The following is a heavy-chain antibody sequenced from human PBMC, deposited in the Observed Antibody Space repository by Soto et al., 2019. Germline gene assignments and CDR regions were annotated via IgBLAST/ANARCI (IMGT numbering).Heavy chain of an antibody. Sequence: VASVKVSCKASGGTFSSYTISWVRQAPGQGLEWMGRIIPILGIANYAQKFQGRVTITADKSTSTAYMELSSLRSEDTAVDYCARQNTGEFDYWGKGTLVTVAS. V-gene: IGHV1-69*02. J-gene: IGHJ4*02. D-gene: IGHD7-27*01. CDR1: GGTFSSYT. CDR2: IIPILGIA. CDR3: ARQNTGEFDY.